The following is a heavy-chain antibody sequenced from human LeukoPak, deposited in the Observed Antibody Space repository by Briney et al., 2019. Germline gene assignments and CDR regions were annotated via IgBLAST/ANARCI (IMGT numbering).Heavy chain of an antibody. D-gene: IGHD6-13*01. CDR1: GFTFSSYG. CDR2: IRYDGSNK. Sequence: PGGSLRLSCAASGFTFSSYGMHWVRQAPGKGLEWVAFIRYDGSNKYYADSVKGRFTISRDNSKNTLYLQMNSLRAEDTAVYYCAKDWGAAGARGDYWGQGTLVTVSS. J-gene: IGHJ4*02. CDR3: AKDWGAAGARGDY. V-gene: IGHV3-30*02.